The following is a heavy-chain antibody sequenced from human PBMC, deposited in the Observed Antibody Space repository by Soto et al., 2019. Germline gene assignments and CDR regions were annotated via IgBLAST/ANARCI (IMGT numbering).Heavy chain of an antibody. Sequence: ASVKVSCQASGGTFSRYAIRWVRQAPGQGLEWMGGIIPIFGTANYAQKFQGRVTITADESTSTAYMELSSLRSEDTAVYYCAREAVGIREYGMDVWGQGTTVTVSS. CDR3: AREAVGIREYGMDV. V-gene: IGHV1-69*13. J-gene: IGHJ6*02. D-gene: IGHD6-13*01. CDR2: IIPIFGTA. CDR1: GGTFSRYA.